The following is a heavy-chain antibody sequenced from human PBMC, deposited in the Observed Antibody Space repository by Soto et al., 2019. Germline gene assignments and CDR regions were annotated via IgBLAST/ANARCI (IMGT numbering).Heavy chain of an antibody. D-gene: IGHD2-15*01. CDR1: GGTFSTHA. Sequence: SVKVSCKASGGTFSTHAIIWVRQAPGHGLEWMGGIIPISGTTYYTQKFQGRVTITADEPTSTAFMELSSLKSDDTAVFYCARGYCSGGNCYSGMDVWGQVTMVTLSS. CDR2: IIPISGTT. J-gene: IGHJ6*02. V-gene: IGHV1-69*13. CDR3: ARGYCSGGNCYSGMDV.